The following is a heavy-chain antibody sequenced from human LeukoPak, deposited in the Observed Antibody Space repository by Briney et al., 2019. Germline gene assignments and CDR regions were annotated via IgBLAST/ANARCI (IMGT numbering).Heavy chain of an antibody. CDR1: GYTFTGYY. D-gene: IGHD3-10*01. CDR2: INPNNGVT. J-gene: IGHJ5*02. Sequence: GASVKVSCKASGYTFTGYYMHWVRQAPGQGLEWMGWINPNNGVTDFAQKFQDRVTMTSDTSISTAYMELSGLRSDDTAIYYCARDYGSGSYDWFDPWGQGTLVTVAS. V-gene: IGHV1-2*02. CDR3: ARDYGSGSYDWFDP.